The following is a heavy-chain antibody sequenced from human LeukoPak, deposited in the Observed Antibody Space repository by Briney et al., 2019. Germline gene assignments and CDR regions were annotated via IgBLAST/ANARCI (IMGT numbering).Heavy chain of an antibody. D-gene: IGHD3-22*01. CDR2: IYYSGST. V-gene: IGHV4-59*01. CDR3: ARLGYYDSSGVIDY. CDR1: GGSISSYY. Sequence: SETLSLTCTVSGGSISSYYWSWIRQPPGEGLEWIGYIYYSGSTNYNPSLKSRVTISVDTSKNQFSLKLSSVTAADTAVYYCARLGYYDSSGVIDYWGQGTLVTVSS. J-gene: IGHJ4*02.